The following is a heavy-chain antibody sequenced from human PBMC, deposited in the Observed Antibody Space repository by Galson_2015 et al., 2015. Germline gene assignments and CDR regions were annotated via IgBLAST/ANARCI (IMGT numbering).Heavy chain of an antibody. D-gene: IGHD4-23*01. J-gene: IGHJ4*02. V-gene: IGHV4-59*08. CDR3: ARNYGGNAYANFDS. Sequence: ETLSLTCTVSGDSMKNYYWSWIRQPPGRGLEWIGYIDYSGNTNYNPPFKSRLTISVDTSKNQFSLQLSSVTAADTAVYYCARNYGGNAYANFDSWGQGTLVTVSS. CDR2: IDYSGNT. CDR1: GDSMKNYY.